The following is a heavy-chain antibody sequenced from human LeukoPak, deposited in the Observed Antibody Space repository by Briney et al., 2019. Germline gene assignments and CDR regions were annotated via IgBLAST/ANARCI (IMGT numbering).Heavy chain of an antibody. CDR1: GGSITNYY. J-gene: IGHJ4*02. D-gene: IGHD4-17*01. CDR2: IYSTGII. Sequence: SETLSLTCTVSGGSITNYYWSWIRQSAGKGLEWIGRIYSTGIITYNPSLKSRVTMSVDTSKNQLSLRLISVTAADTAVYYCARRLRFKGRYFDYWGQGTLVTVSS. V-gene: IGHV4-4*07. CDR3: ARRLRFKGRYFDY.